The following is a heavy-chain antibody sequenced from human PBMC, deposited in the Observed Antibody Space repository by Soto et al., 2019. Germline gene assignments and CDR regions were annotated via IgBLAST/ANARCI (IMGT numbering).Heavy chain of an antibody. V-gene: IGHV4-34*01. Sequence: SETLSLTCAVYGGSFSGYYWSWIRQPPGKGLEWIGEINHSGSTNYNPSLKSRVTISVDTSKNQFSLKLSSVTAADTAVYYCARVGYSSGCYPDWGQGTLVTVSS. J-gene: IGHJ4*02. CDR3: ARVGYSSGCYPD. CDR1: GGSFSGYY. CDR2: INHSGST. D-gene: IGHD6-19*01.